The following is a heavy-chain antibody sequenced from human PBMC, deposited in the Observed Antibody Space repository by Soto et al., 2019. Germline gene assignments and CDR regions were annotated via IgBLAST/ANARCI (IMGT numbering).Heavy chain of an antibody. D-gene: IGHD3-9*01. CDR2: ISSSSSYT. Sequence: RGSLRLSCAASGFTFIDYYMSWIRQAPGKGLEWVSYISSSSSYTNYADSVKGRFTISRDNAKNSLYLQMNSLRAEDTAVYYRARDDLRYFDWLQNWGQGTLVTVSS. CDR1: GFTFIDYY. CDR3: ARDDLRYFDWLQN. J-gene: IGHJ4*02. V-gene: IGHV3-11*06.